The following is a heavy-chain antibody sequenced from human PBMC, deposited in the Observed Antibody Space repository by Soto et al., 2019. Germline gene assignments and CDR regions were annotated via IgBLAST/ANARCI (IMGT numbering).Heavy chain of an antibody. J-gene: IGHJ4*02. CDR3: ATGIQLWLRRINNGYSG. CDR2: IIPMFGTA. CDR1: GGTFSTYA. Sequence: QVQLVQSGAEVKKPESSVKVSCKAPGGTFSTYAISWVRQAPGQGLEWMGGIIPMFGTANYEQRFQDRVMITADESTNTVYMGLRSLRSEDTAVYFCATGIQLWLRRINNGYSGWGQGTLVTVSS. D-gene: IGHD5-12*01. V-gene: IGHV1-69*12.